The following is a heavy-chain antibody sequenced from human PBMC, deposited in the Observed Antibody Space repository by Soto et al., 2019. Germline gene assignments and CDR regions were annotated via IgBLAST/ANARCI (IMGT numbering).Heavy chain of an antibody. V-gene: IGHV5-51*01. J-gene: IGHJ6*02. Sequence: GESLKISCKGSGYSFTSYWIGWVRQMPGKGLEWMGIIYPGDSDTRYSPSFQGQVTISADKSISTAYLQWSSLKASDTAMYYCARQGCSGGIFYAPYSYGMDVWGQGNAVTVSS. CDR2: IYPGDSDT. CDR1: GYSFTSYW. D-gene: IGHD2-15*01. CDR3: ARQGCSGGIFYAPYSYGMDV.